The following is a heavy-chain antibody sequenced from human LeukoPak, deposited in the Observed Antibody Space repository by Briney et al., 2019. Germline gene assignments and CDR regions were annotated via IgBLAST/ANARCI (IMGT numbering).Heavy chain of an antibody. V-gene: IGHV1-2*02. CDR1: GYTFTGYY. CDR2: INPNSGGT. J-gene: IGHJ4*02. D-gene: IGHD3-22*01. Sequence: ASVKVSCKASGYTFTGYYMHWVRQAPGQGLEWMGWINPNSGGTNYAQKFRGRVTMTRDTSISTAYMELSRLRSDDTAVYYCARAYYYDSSGYLFDYWGQGTLVTVSS. CDR3: ARAYYYDSSGYLFDY.